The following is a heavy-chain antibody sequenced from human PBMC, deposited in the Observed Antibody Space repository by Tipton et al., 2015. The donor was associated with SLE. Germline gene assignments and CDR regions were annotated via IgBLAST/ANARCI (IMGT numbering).Heavy chain of an antibody. Sequence: SLRLSCAASGFTFSSYSMNWVRQAPGKGLEWVSFISSSSSYIYYADSVKGRFTIPRDNAKNSLYLQMNSLRAEDTAVYYCAGDIVAAHNWFDPWGQGTLVTVSS. V-gene: IGHV3-21*03. CDR3: AGDIVAAHNWFDP. D-gene: IGHD6-6*01. J-gene: IGHJ5*02. CDR2: ISSSSSYI. CDR1: GFTFSSYS.